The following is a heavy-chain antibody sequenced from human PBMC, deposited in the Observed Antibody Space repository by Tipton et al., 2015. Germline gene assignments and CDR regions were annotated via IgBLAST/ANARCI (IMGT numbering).Heavy chain of an antibody. J-gene: IGHJ3*02. CDR3: AKGKAASGPDDAFDI. CDR1: GFTVSDYW. CDR2: IKQDGSEK. V-gene: IGHV3-7*03. D-gene: IGHD6-13*01. Sequence: GSLRLSCAASGFTVSDYWMSWVRQAPGKGLEWVANIKQDGSEKYYVDSVKGRFTISRDNAKNSLFLQMNSLRAADTALYYCAKGKAASGPDDAFDIWGQGTRVTVSS.